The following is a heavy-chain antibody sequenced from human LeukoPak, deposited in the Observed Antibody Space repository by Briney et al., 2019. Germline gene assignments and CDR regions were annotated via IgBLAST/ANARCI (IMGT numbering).Heavy chain of an antibody. CDR2: INGDGSST. Sequence: PGGSLRLSCAASGFTFSSYWMHWVRQAPGKGLVWVSRINGDGSSTTYVDSVMGRFTISRDNAKNTLYLQMNSVRAEDTAVYYCARGNIAAAGILYWGQGTLVIVSS. D-gene: IGHD6-13*01. J-gene: IGHJ4*02. V-gene: IGHV3-74*01. CDR1: GFTFSSYW. CDR3: ARGNIAAAGILY.